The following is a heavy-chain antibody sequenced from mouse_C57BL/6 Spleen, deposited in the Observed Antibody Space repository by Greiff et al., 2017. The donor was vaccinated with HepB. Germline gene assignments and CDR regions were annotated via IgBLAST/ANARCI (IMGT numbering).Heavy chain of an antibody. CDR1: GFTFSSYA. V-gene: IGHV5-4*03. CDR2: ISDGGSYT. CDR3: ARGGGYDGCAY. J-gene: IGHJ3*01. Sequence: EVKLVESGGGLVKPGGSLKLSCAASGFTFSSYAMSWVRQTPEKRLEWVATISDGGSYTYYPDNVKGRFTISRDNAKNNLYLQMSHLKSEDTAMYYCARGGGYDGCAYWGQGTLVTVSA. D-gene: IGHD2-2*01.